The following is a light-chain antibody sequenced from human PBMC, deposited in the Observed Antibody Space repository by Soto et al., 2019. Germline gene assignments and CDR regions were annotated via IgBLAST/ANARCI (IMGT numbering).Light chain of an antibody. Sequence: DIQMTQSPSTLSASVGDRVTITCRASQSISSYLNWYQQKPGKDPKLLIYAASSLKSGVPSRFSGSGSGTDFTLTISSLQPEDFVTYYCQQSYSTPLFTFGPGTKVDIK. CDR1: QSISSY. J-gene: IGKJ3*01. CDR2: AAS. CDR3: QQSYSTPLFT. V-gene: IGKV1-39*01.